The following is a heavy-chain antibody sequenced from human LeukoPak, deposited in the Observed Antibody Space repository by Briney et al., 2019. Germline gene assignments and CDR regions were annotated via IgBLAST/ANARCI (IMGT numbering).Heavy chain of an antibody. J-gene: IGHJ4*02. CDR1: GGSFSGYY. CDR3: ARVNDVHYYDSSGSPFFDY. V-gene: IGHV4-34*01. D-gene: IGHD3-22*01. Sequence: PSETLSLTCAVYGGSFSGYYWSWIRQPPGKGLEWIGSIYYSGTTNYNPSLKSRVTISVDTSKNQFSLKLSSVTAADTAVYYCARVNDVHYYDSSGSPFFDYWGQGTLVTVSS. CDR2: IYYSGTT.